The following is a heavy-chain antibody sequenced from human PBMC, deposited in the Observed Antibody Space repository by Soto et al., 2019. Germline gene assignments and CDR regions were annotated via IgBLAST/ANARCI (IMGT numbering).Heavy chain of an antibody. Sequence: SETLSLTCTVSGGSISSGGYYWSWIRQHPGKGLEWIGYIYYSESTYYNPSLKSRVTISVDTSKNQFSLKLSSVTAADTAVYYCARAYYDILTGYRRRLYYMDVWGKGTTVTVSS. D-gene: IGHD3-9*01. J-gene: IGHJ6*03. CDR2: IYYSEST. CDR3: ARAYYDILTGYRRRLYYMDV. CDR1: GGSISSGGYY. V-gene: IGHV4-31*03.